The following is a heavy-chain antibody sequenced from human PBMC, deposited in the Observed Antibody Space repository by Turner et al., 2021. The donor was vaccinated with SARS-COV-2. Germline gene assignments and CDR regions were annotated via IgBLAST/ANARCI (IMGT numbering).Heavy chain of an antibody. D-gene: IGHD3-3*01. Sequence: QVQLLESGPGLVKPSETLSLTCTVSGGSISRYYWSWIRQPPGKGLEWIGYIYYSGSTNYNPSLKSRVTMSVDTSKNQFSLKLSSVTAADTAVYYCARLNYDFWSGYYTGWFDPWGQGTLVIVS. CDR1: GGSISRYY. CDR2: IYYSGST. CDR3: ARLNYDFWSGYYTGWFDP. J-gene: IGHJ5*02. V-gene: IGHV4-59*08.